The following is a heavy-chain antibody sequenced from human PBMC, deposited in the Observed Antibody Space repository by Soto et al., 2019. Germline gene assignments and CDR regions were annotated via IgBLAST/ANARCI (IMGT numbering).Heavy chain of an antibody. D-gene: IGHD3-10*01. CDR2: ISSSSSYI. Sequence: GGSLRLSCAASGFTFSSYSMNWVRQAPGKWLEWVSSISSSSSYIYYADSVKGRFTISRDNAKNSLYLQMNSLRAEDTAVYYCARDRLTGGAFDIWGQGTMVTVSS. CDR3: ARDRLTGGAFDI. J-gene: IGHJ3*02. V-gene: IGHV3-21*01. CDR1: GFTFSSYS.